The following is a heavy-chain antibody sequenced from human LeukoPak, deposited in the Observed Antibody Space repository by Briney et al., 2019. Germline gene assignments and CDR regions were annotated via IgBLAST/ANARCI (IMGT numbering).Heavy chain of an antibody. Sequence: GGSLRLSCAASGFTFSRYAMSWVRQAPGKGLDWVSAILGTGASTYYADSVKGRFTISRDNAKNSLYLQMNSLRDEDTAVYYCARGVTMIVVVTYFDYWGQGTLVTVSS. CDR3: ARGVTMIVVVTYFDY. CDR2: ILGTGAST. CDR1: GFTFSRYA. V-gene: IGHV3-23*01. J-gene: IGHJ4*02. D-gene: IGHD3-22*01.